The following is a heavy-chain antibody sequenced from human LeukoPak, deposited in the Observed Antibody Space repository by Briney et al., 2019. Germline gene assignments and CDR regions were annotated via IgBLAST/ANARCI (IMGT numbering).Heavy chain of an antibody. Sequence: ASVKVSCKASGYTFTSYGISWVRQAPGQGLEWMGSISPYTGNTKYAERFQDRVIMTTDTSTRTAYMELRSLRSDDTAVFYCARDQYDSVWGSYRPYFDYWGQGTLVNVSS. J-gene: IGHJ4*02. CDR2: ISPYTGNT. D-gene: IGHD3-16*02. V-gene: IGHV1-18*04. CDR3: ARDQYDSVWGSYRPYFDY. CDR1: GYTFTSYG.